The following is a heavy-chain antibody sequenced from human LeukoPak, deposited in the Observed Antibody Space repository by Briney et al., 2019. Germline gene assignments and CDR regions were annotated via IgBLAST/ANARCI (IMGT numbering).Heavy chain of an antibody. J-gene: IGHJ5*02. V-gene: IGHV4-34*01. CDR3: TRNNWFDP. Sequence: SETLSLTCAVYGGSFSGYYWSWIRQSPGKGLEWIGEINHSGTTKYNPSLKSRVTISVDTPQNQFSLRLSSVTAADTAVYYCTRNNWFDPWGQGTLVTVSS. CDR1: GGSFSGYY. CDR2: INHSGTT.